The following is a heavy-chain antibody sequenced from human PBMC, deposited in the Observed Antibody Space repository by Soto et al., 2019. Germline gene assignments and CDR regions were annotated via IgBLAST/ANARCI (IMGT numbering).Heavy chain of an antibody. D-gene: IGHD2-15*01. Sequence: SVKVSCKASGGTFSSYAISWVRQAPGQGLEWMGGIIPIFGTANYAQKFQGRVTITADESTSTAYMELSSLRSEDTAVYYCARDPGIVVVVAAYDAFDIWGQGTMVTVSS. CDR3: ARDPGIVVVVAAYDAFDI. CDR2: IIPIFGTA. V-gene: IGHV1-69*13. J-gene: IGHJ3*02. CDR1: GGTFSSYA.